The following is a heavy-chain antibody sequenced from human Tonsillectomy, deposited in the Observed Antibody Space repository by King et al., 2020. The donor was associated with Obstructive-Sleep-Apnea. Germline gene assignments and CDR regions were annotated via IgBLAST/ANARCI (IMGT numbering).Heavy chain of an antibody. CDR2: ISSGSSYT. CDR3: ARLTSNYYGSGSYYNLLDY. D-gene: IGHD3-10*01. J-gene: IGHJ4*02. V-gene: IGHV3-21*01. Sequence: VQLVESGGGLVKPGGSLRLSCAASGFTFSSYSMNWVRQAPGKGLEWVSSISSGSSYTSYADSVKGRFTISRDNAKNSLDLQMNSLRAEDTAVYYCARLTSNYYGSGSYYNLLDYWGQGTLVTVSS. CDR1: GFTFSSYS.